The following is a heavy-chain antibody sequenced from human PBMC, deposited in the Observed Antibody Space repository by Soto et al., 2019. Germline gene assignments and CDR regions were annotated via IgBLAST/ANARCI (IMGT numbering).Heavy chain of an antibody. CDR1: GFTFSNAW. CDR3: TTIMGAGRFRGY. D-gene: IGHD3-16*01. V-gene: IGHV3-15*07. J-gene: IGHJ4*02. CDR2: IKSKTDGGTT. Sequence: EVQLVESGGDLVKPGGSLRLSCAASGFTFSNAWMNWVRQAPGKGLEWVGRIKSKTDGGTTEYAAPVKGRFTISRDDSKNTLYLQMTSLKTEDTAVYYCTTIMGAGRFRGYWGQGTLVTVSS.